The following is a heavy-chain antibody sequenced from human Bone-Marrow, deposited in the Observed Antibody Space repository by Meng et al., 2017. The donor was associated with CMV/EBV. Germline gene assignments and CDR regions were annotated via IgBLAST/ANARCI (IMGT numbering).Heavy chain of an antibody. CDR1: FTASY. D-gene: IGHD2-21*01. V-gene: IGHV1-2*02. CDR3: ARASALYCGGDCYFRGEDY. J-gene: IGHJ4*02. CDR2: INSNNGDT. Sequence: FTASYIHWVRQAPGQGLEWMGWINSNNGDTNYAQRFQGRVTMTRDTSISTAYMELSRLTSDDTAVYCCARASALYCGGDCYFRGEDYWGQGILVTVSS.